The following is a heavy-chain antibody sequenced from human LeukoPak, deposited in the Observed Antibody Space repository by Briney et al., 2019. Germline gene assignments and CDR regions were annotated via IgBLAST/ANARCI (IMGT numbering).Heavy chain of an antibody. D-gene: IGHD5-24*01. CDR2: INHSGNT. J-gene: IGHJ4*02. V-gene: IGHV4-34*01. Sequence: SETLSLTCAVYGGSFSGYYWSWIRQPPGKGLEWIREINHSGNTNYNPSLKSRVTISVDTSKNQFSLKLSSVTAADTAVYYCATHVEMTTAYLGYWGQGTLVTVSS. CDR1: GGSFSGYY. CDR3: ATHVEMTTAYLGY.